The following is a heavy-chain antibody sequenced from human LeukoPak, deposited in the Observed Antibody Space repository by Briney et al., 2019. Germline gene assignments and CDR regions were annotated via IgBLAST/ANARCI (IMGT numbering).Heavy chain of an antibody. V-gene: IGHV4-34*01. CDR1: GGSFSGYY. CDR2: INHSGST. Sequence: SETLSLTCAVYGGSFSGYYWSWIRQPPGKGLEWIGEINHSGSTNYNPSLKSRVTISVDTSKNQFSLKLSSVTAADTAVYYCARAGRAYSSSWYDWFDPWGQGTLVTVSS. J-gene: IGHJ5*02. CDR3: ARAGRAYSSSWYDWFDP. D-gene: IGHD6-13*01.